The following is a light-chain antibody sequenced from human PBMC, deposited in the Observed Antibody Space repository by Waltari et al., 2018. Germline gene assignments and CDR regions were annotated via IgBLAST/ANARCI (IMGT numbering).Light chain of an antibody. J-gene: IGKJ2*03. Sequence: QMTQSHSTLSASIGDRVAIPCRASHTINTWLAWYQQKPGKAPRVLIYDASTLASGVPSRFRGSGSGTEFTLTISSLQPDDFATYYCHQYNSYSQSFGQGTKLEIK. CDR2: DAS. CDR1: HTINTW. CDR3: HQYNSYSQS. V-gene: IGKV1-5*01.